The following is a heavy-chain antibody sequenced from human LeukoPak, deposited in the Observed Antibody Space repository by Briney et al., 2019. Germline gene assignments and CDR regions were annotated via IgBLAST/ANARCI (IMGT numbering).Heavy chain of an antibody. CDR1: GYTFTSYG. J-gene: IGHJ6*03. D-gene: IGHD4-23*01. CDR3: ARIRVTYYYYYMDV. Sequence: ASVKVSCKASGYTFTSYGISWVRQAPGQGLEWMGWISAYNGNTNSAQKLQGRVTMTTDTATSTACMELRSLRSDDTAVYYCARIRVTYYYYYMDVWGKGTTVTVSS. CDR2: ISAYNGNT. V-gene: IGHV1-18*01.